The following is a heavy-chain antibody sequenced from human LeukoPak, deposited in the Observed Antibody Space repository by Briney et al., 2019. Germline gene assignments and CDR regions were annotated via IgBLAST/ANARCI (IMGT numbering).Heavy chain of an antibody. J-gene: IGHJ5*02. CDR1: GGSFSGYY. V-gene: IGHV4-34*01. CDR2: INHSGST. Sequence: PSETLSLTCAVYGGSFSGYYWSWIRQPPGKGLEWIGEINHSGSTNYNPSLKSRVTISVDTSKNQFSLKLSSVTAADTAVYYCARVSGITHDYANNWFDPWGQGTLVTVSS. CDR3: ARVSGITHDYANNWFDP. D-gene: IGHD4-17*01.